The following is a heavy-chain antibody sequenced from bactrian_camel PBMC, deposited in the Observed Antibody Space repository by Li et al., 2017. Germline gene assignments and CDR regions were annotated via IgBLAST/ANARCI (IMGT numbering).Heavy chain of an antibody. V-gene: IGHV3S53*01. Sequence: HVQLVESGGGTAQAGGSLRLPRAASFVPSDYYMAWFRQAPGKQREGVARIERDGRTVYADSVKGRFTLSKDGAKNTLYLQMNSLKPEDTAMYYCTVGRTSWLNCDNERNAYWGQGTQVTVS. CDR1: FVPSDYY. D-gene: IGHD1*01. CDR2: IERDGRT. J-gene: IGHJ4*01. CDR3: TVGRTSWLNCDNERNAY.